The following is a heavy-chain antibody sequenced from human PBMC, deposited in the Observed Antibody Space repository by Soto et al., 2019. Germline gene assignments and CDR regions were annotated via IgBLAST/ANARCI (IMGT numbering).Heavy chain of an antibody. V-gene: IGHV4-59*01. CDR3: ARGDYDILTGSNSYYYHYGMDV. CDR2: IYYSGST. D-gene: IGHD3-9*01. CDR1: GGSISSYY. J-gene: IGHJ6*02. Sequence: SETLSLTCTVSGGSISSYYWSWIRQPPGKGLEWIGYIYYSGSTNYNPSLKSRVTISVDTSKNQFSLKLSSVTAADTAVYYCARGDYDILTGSNSYYYHYGMDVWGQGTTVTVS.